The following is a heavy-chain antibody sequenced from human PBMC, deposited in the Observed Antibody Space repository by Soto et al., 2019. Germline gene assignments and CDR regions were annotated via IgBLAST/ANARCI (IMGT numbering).Heavy chain of an antibody. CDR3: ARERYSGSYSNWFDP. Sequence: PSETLSLTCTVSGGSIISYYCIFIRHPSGKGLEWIGRIYTSGSTNYNPSLKSRVTMSVDTSKNQFSLKLSSVTAADTAVYYCARERYSGSYSNWFDPWGQGTLVTVS. CDR1: GGSIISYY. V-gene: IGHV4-4*07. D-gene: IGHD1-26*01. J-gene: IGHJ5*02. CDR2: IYTSGST.